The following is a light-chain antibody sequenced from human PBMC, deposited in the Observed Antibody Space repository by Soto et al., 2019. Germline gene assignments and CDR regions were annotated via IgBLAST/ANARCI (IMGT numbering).Light chain of an antibody. V-gene: IGKV1-5*01. CDR2: DAS. Sequence: DIQMTQSPSTLSASVGDRVTITCRASQSISSWLAWYQQKPGKAPKLLIYDASSLESGVPSRFSGSGSGTEFTLTISSLQPDDFATYYCQQYNSLSWTFGQGTKVDI. CDR3: QQYNSLSWT. J-gene: IGKJ1*01. CDR1: QSISSW.